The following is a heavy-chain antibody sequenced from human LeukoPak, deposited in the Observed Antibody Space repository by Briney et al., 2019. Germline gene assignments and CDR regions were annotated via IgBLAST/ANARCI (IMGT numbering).Heavy chain of an antibody. Sequence: GGSLRLSCAASGFTFSSYEMNWVRQAPGQGLEWVSYISSSGSTIYYADSVKGRFTISRDNAKNSLYLQMNSLRAEDTAVYYCARDRAYSTFDYWGQGTLVTVSS. D-gene: IGHD3-16*01. J-gene: IGHJ4*02. CDR3: ARDRAYSTFDY. V-gene: IGHV3-48*03. CDR2: ISSSGSTI. CDR1: GFTFSSYE.